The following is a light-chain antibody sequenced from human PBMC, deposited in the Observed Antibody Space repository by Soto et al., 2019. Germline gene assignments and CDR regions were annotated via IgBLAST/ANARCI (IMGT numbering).Light chain of an antibody. CDR2: AAS. Sequence: DIEMTQSPSSLPASVGDRVTITCRASQAISHYLAWYQQKPGKVPKLLIYAASTLQSGVPSRFSGSGSGTDFTLTISSLQPEDVATYYCQKYNSAPWTFGQGTKVEIK. CDR1: QAISHY. J-gene: IGKJ1*01. V-gene: IGKV1-27*01. CDR3: QKYNSAPWT.